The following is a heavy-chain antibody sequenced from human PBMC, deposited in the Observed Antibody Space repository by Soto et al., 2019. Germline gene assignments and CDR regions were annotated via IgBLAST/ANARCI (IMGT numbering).Heavy chain of an antibody. Sequence: PGGSLRLSCAASGFTFSSYGMHWGRQAPGKGLEWVAVISYDGSNKYYADSVKGRFTISRDNSKNTLYLQMNSLRAEDTAVYYCAKGAQYCSSTSCYHYYYYYGMDVWGQGTTVTVSS. CDR3: AKGAQYCSSTSCYHYYYYYGMDV. D-gene: IGHD2-2*01. V-gene: IGHV3-30*18. CDR2: ISYDGSNK. J-gene: IGHJ6*02. CDR1: GFTFSSYG.